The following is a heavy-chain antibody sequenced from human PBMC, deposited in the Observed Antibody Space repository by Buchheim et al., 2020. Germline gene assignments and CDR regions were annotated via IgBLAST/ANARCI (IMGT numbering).Heavy chain of an antibody. CDR3: AKDEGGIAAAGILDY. J-gene: IGHJ4*02. V-gene: IGHV3-30*18. Sequence: QVQLVESGGGVVQPGRSLRLSCAASGFTFSSYGMHWVRQAPGKGLEWVAVISYDGSNKYYADSVKGRFTISRDNSKNKLYLQMNSLRAEDTAVYYCAKDEGGIAAAGILDYWGQGTL. CDR2: ISYDGSNK. D-gene: IGHD6-13*01. CDR1: GFTFSSYG.